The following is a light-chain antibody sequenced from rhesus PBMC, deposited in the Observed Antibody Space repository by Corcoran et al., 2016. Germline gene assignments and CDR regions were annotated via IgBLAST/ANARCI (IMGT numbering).Light chain of an antibody. CDR1: QSVSSK. V-gene: IGKV3-31*02. CDR3: QETSNLWT. Sequence: EIVMTQSPATLSLSPGETATISCRTSQSVSSKLAWYQQKPGQAPRLLIYGASSRATGFPDRFSGSGSVTDFTLTISSLEPEDFAVYYCQETSNLWTFGKGTKVEIK. J-gene: IGKJ1*01. CDR2: GAS.